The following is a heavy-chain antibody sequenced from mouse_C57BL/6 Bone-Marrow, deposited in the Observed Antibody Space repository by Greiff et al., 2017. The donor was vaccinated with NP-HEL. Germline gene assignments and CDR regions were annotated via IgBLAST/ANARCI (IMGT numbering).Heavy chain of an antibody. Sequence: EVKVVESGGGLVKPGGSLKLSCAASGFTFSSYTMSWVRQTPEKRLEWVATISGGGGNTYYPDSVKGRFTISRDNAKNTLYLQMSSLRSEDTALYYCARGVYWYFDVWGTGTTVTVSS. CDR1: GFTFSSYT. CDR2: ISGGGGNT. V-gene: IGHV5-9*01. CDR3: ARGVYWYFDV. J-gene: IGHJ1*03.